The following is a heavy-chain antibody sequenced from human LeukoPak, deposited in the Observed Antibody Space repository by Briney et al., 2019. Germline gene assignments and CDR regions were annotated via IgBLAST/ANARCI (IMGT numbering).Heavy chain of an antibody. J-gene: IGHJ4*02. CDR3: ARQGDTYGYTDY. CDR2: ISYDGSSK. Sequence: GRSLRLSCAASGFSFSGCAMHWVRQAPGKGLEWVAVISYDGSSKFYPDSVKGRFTISRDNSKNTVSLQMNSLRAEDTAMYYCARQGDTYGYTDYWGQGTLVTVSS. D-gene: IGHD5-18*01. V-gene: IGHV3-30-3*01. CDR1: GFSFSGCA.